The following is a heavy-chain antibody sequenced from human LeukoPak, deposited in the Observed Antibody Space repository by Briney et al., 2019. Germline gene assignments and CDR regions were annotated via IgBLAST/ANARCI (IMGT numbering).Heavy chain of an antibody. V-gene: IGHV3-74*01. CDR2: MNSDGSDT. D-gene: IGHD4-23*01. CDR3: ASVHGGNPPHFDY. Sequence: PGGSLRLSCAASGFTFSRYWMHWVRQAPGKGLVWVSRMNSDGSDTNYADSVKGRFTISRDNAKNSLYLQMNSLRAEDTALYYCASVHGGNPPHFDYWGQGTLVTVSS. CDR1: GFTFSRYW. J-gene: IGHJ4*02.